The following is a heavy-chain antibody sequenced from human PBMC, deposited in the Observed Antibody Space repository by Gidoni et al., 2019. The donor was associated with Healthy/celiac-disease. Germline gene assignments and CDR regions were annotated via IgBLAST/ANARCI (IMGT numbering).Heavy chain of an antibody. D-gene: IGHD2-15*01. Sequence: QVQLVQPGAEVKKPGSSVKVSCKASGATFSSYALSWVRQAPGQGLEWMGGIIPIFGTANYAQKFQGRVTITAEESTSTAYMELSSLRSEDTAVYYCAREGLGGYCSGGSCKGFDYWGQGTLVTVSS. CDR2: IIPIFGTA. J-gene: IGHJ4*02. V-gene: IGHV1-69*01. CDR1: GATFSSYA. CDR3: AREGLGGYCSGGSCKGFDY.